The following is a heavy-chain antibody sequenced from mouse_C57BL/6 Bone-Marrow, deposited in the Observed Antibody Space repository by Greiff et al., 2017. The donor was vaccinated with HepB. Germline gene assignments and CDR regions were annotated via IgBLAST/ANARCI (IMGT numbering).Heavy chain of an antibody. V-gene: IGHV1-64*01. Sequence: KQPGAELVKPGASVKLSCKASGYTFTSYWMHWVKQRPGQGLEWIGMIHPNSGSTNYNEKFKSKATLTVDKSSSTAYMQLSSLTSEDSAVYYCARWTTVVAYYAMDYWGQGTSVTVSS. D-gene: IGHD1-1*01. CDR2: IHPNSGST. CDR1: GYTFTSYW. J-gene: IGHJ4*01. CDR3: ARWTTVVAYYAMDY.